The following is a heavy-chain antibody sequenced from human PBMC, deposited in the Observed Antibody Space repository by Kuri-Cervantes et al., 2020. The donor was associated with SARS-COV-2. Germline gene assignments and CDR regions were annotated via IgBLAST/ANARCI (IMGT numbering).Heavy chain of an antibody. Sequence: GGSLRLSCAASGFTVSSNYMSWVRQAPGKGLEWVSVIYSGGSTYYAASVEGRFTISRDNSKNTLYLQMNSLRAEDTAVYYCARGHSPGRWLQSGAFDIWGQGTMVTVSS. CDR3: ARGHSPGRWLQSGAFDI. CDR1: GFTVSSNY. J-gene: IGHJ3*02. CDR2: IYSGGST. D-gene: IGHD5-24*01. V-gene: IGHV3-53*01.